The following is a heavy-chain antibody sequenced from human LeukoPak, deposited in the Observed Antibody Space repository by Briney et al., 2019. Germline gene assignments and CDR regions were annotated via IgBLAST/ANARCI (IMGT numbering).Heavy chain of an antibody. CDR1: GGSFSGYY. D-gene: IGHD3-10*01. Sequence: HPSETLSLTCAVYGGSFSGYYWSWIRQPPGKGLEWIGEINHSGSTNYNPSLKSRVTISVDTSKNQFSLKLSSVTAADTAVYYCARVPRITMVRGVIVGCWFDPWGQGTLVTVSS. V-gene: IGHV4-34*01. CDR2: INHSGST. CDR3: ARVPRITMVRGVIVGCWFDP. J-gene: IGHJ5*02.